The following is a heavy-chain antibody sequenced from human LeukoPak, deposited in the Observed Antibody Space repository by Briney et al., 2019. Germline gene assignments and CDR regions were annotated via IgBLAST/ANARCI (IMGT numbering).Heavy chain of an antibody. CDR3: ARARGDSSGYWDY. CDR1: ADSVSSKSAA. J-gene: IGHJ4*02. CDR2: TYYRSKWYN. V-gene: IGHV6-1*01. Sequence: SQTLSLTCVISADSVSSKSAAWNWVRQSPSRGLEWLGRTYYRSKWYNDYAVSVKSRITVNPDTSKNQFSLQLNSVIPEDTAAYYCARARGDSSGYWDYWGQGTLVTVSS. D-gene: IGHD3-22*01.